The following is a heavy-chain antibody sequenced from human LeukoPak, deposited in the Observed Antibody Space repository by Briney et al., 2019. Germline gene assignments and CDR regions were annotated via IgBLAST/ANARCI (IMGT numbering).Heavy chain of an antibody. CDR2: ISYDGSNK. V-gene: IGHV3-30*18. J-gene: IGHJ4*02. CDR1: GFTFSSYG. CDR3: AKDLRHSSSWYYFDY. Sequence: PGGSLRLSCAASGFTFSSYGMHWVRQAPGKGLEWVAVISYDGSNKYYADSVKGRFTISRDNSKNTLYLQMNSLRAEDTAVYYCAKDLRHSSSWYYFDYWGQGTLVTVSS. D-gene: IGHD6-13*01.